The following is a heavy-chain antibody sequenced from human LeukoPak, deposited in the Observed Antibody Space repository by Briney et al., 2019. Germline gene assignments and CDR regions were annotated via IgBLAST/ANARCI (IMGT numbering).Heavy chain of an antibody. CDR1: GVSISSYF. V-gene: IGHV4-59*12. Sequence: ASETLSLTCTVSGVSISSYFWSWIRQPPGKGLEWIGYIYYSGSTNYNPSLKSRVTISVDTSKNQFSLKLSSVTAADTAVYYCARITFGGVTPGGFDYWGQGTLVTVSS. CDR3: ARITFGGVTPGGFDY. CDR2: IYYSGST. D-gene: IGHD3-16*01. J-gene: IGHJ4*02.